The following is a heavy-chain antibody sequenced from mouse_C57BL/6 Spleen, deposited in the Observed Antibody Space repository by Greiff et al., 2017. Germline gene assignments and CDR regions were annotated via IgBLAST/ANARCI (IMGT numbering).Heavy chain of an antibody. V-gene: IGHV3-6*01. J-gene: IGHJ3*01. D-gene: IGHD1-1*01. Sequence: VQLQQSGPGLVKPSQSLSLTCSVTGYSITSGYYWNWIRQFPGNKLEWMGYISYDGSNNYNPYLKNRISITRDTSKNQFFLKLNSVTTEDTATYYCARGDYYGSSGAWFAYWGQGTLVTVSA. CDR1: GYSITSGYY. CDR2: ISYDGSN. CDR3: ARGDYYGSSGAWFAY.